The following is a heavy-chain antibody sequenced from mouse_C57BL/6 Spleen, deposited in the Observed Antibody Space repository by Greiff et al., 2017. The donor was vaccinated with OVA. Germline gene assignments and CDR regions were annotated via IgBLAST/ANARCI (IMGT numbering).Heavy chain of an antibody. Sequence: EVQGVESGGGLVKPGGSLKLSCAASGFTFSSYTMSWVRQTPEKRLEWVATISGGGGNTYYPDSVKGRFTISRDNAKNTLYLQMSSLRSEDTALYYCARVDYYGSRDFDYWGQGTTLTVSS. CDR3: ARVDYYGSRDFDY. CDR1: GFTFSSYT. V-gene: IGHV5-9*01. D-gene: IGHD1-1*01. J-gene: IGHJ2*01. CDR2: ISGGGGNT.